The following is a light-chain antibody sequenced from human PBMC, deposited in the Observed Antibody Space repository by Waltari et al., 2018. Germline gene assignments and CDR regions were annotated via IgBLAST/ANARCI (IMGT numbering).Light chain of an antibody. V-gene: IGLV3-21*02. Sequence: SYVLTQSPSVSVAPGQTARITCGGNNIGIKSVHWYQQKPDQAPTLVVYDNSDRPSGIPERFSGSNSGNTATLIISRVDAGDEADYYCQVWDGGSNQYVFGTGTQVTVL. J-gene: IGLJ1*01. CDR3: QVWDGGSNQYV. CDR1: NIGIKS. CDR2: DNS.